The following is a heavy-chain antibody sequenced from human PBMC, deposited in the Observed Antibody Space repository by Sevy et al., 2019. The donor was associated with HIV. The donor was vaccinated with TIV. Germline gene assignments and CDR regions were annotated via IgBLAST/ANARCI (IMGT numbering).Heavy chain of an antibody. J-gene: IGHJ4*02. CDR2: IYWDDDK. CDR3: AHITGFYYDSSGYYYDY. V-gene: IGHV2-5*02. D-gene: IGHD3-22*01. CDR1: GFSLSTSGVG. Sequence: SGPTLVKPTQTLTLTCTFSGFSLSTSGVGVGWIRQPPGKALEWLALIYWDDDKRYSPSLKSRLTITKDTSKNQVVLTMTNMDPVDTATYYCAHITGFYYDSSGYYYDYWGQGTLVTVSS.